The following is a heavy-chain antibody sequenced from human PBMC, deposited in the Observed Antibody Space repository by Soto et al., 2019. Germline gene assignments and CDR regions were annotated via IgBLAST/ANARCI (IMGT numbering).Heavy chain of an antibody. CDR2: IYYSGST. CDR1: GGSISSSSYY. J-gene: IGHJ4*02. CDR3: ATRSWGSYRLPEYYFDY. Sequence: SETLSLTCTVSGGSISSSSYYWGWIRQPPGKGLEWIGSIYYSGSTYYNPSLKSRVTISVDTSKNQFSLKLSSVTAADTAVYYCATRSWGSYRLPEYYFDYWGQGTLVTVSS. V-gene: IGHV4-39*01. D-gene: IGHD3-16*02.